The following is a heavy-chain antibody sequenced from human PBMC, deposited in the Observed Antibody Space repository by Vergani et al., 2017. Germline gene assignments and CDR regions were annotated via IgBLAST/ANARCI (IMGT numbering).Heavy chain of an antibody. CDR3: ARTSSPYYDFWLYFDY. CDR1: GGSISSYY. J-gene: IGHJ4*02. CDR2: IYYSGST. Sequence: QVQLQESGPGLVKPSETLSLTCTVSGGSISSYYWSWIRQPPGKGLEWIGYIYYSGSTNYNPSLKSRVTISVDTSKNQFSLKLSSVTAADTAVYYCARTSSPYYDFWLYFDYWGQGTLVTVSS. D-gene: IGHD3-3*01. V-gene: IGHV4-59*01.